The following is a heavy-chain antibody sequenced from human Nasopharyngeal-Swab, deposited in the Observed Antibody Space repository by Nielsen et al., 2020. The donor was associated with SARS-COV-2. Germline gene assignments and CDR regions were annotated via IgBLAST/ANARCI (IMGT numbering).Heavy chain of an antibody. CDR2: INSDGSTT. J-gene: IGHJ6*03. CDR3: AKAGLSGDYLEAYSPSYYYYMDV. D-gene: IGHD4-17*01. CDR1: GFTFSSYW. Sequence: GESLKISCAASGFTFSSYWMHWVRQAPGKGLVWVSRINSDGSTTSYADSVRGRFTISRDNAKNTLYLQVNSLRADDTAVYYCAKAGLSGDYLEAYSPSYYYYMDVWGKGTTVTVSS. V-gene: IGHV3-74*01.